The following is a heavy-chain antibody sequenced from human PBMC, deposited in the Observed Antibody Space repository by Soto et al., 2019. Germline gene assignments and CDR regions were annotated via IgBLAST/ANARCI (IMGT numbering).Heavy chain of an antibody. CDR3: ARGDIVLVPASEGNWFDP. Sequence: ASVNVSCKASAYSFTTYHILWVRQAPGQGLEWMGLINPGAGATNYAQRFQGRLRLTRDTSTSTVYMELRSLRFDDTAVYFCARGDIVLVPASEGNWFDPWGQGTLVTVSS. CDR1: AYSFTTYH. J-gene: IGHJ5*02. V-gene: IGHV1-46*01. CDR2: INPGAGAT. D-gene: IGHD2-2*01.